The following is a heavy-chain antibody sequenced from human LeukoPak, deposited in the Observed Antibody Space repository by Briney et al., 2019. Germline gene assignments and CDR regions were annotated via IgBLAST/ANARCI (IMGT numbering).Heavy chain of an antibody. CDR2: ISYDGSNK. CDR3: ARDRLITYYYDSSGYYPGY. CDR1: GFTFSSYA. Sequence: WGSLRLSCAASGFTFSSYAMHWVRQAPGKGLEWVAVISYDGSNKYYADSVKGRFTISRDNSKNTLYLQMNSLRAEDTAVYYCARDRLITYYYDSSGYYPGYWGQGTLVTVSS. V-gene: IGHV3-30*04. J-gene: IGHJ4*02. D-gene: IGHD3-22*01.